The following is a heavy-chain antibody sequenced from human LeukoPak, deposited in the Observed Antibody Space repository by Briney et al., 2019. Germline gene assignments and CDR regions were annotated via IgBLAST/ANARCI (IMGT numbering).Heavy chain of an antibody. D-gene: IGHD2-2*01. J-gene: IGHJ4*02. CDR3: ARDGVVVPAAMMPFDY. CDR1: GFTFSSYA. Sequence: GGSLRLSCAASGFTFSSYAMHWVRQAPGKGLEWVAVISYDGSNKYYADSVKGRFTISRDNAKNSLYLQMNGLRAEDTAVYYCARDGVVVPAAMMPFDYWGQGTLVTVSS. CDR2: ISYDGSNK. V-gene: IGHV3-30*04.